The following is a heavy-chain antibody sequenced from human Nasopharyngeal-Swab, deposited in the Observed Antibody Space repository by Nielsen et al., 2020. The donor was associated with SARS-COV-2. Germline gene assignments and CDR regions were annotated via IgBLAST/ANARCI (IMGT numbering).Heavy chain of an antibody. CDR2: IRSSTSYI. J-gene: IGHJ4*02. D-gene: IGHD6-19*01. CDR1: GFIFSNYT. V-gene: IGHV3-21*01. Sequence: GGSLRLSCAASGFIFSNYTMNWVRQAPGKGLEWLSSIRSSTSYIYYADSVKGRFTISRDNAKNSLYLQMNSLRTEDTAVYYCATSGYSSGWIFWGQGTLVTVSS. CDR3: ATSGYSSGWIF.